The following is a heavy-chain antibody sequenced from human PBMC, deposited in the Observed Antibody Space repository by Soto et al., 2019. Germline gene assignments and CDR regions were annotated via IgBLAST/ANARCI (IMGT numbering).Heavy chain of an antibody. V-gene: IGHV4-30-4*01. J-gene: IGHJ4*02. Sequence: PSETLSLTCTVSGGSISSGDYYWSWIRQPPGKGLEWIGYIYYSGSTYYNPSLKSRVTISVDTSKNQFSLKLSSVTAADTAVYYCARVAIRGYSYGYWAFFDYWGQGTLV. CDR3: ARVAIRGYSYGYWAFFDY. CDR2: IYYSGST. D-gene: IGHD5-18*01. CDR1: GGSISSGDYY.